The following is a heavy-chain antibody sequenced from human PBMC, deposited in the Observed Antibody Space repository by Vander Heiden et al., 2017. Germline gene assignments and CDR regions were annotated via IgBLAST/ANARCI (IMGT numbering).Heavy chain of an antibody. Sequence: QVQLVQSGAEVKKPGASVKVSGKSSGYSFTSYYMHWVRQAPGQGREWMGIINPSGGSTSYAQKFQGRVTMTRDTSTSTVYMELSSLRSEDTAVYYCASTIVGATPGAFDIWGQGTMVTVSS. V-gene: IGHV1-46*01. CDR2: INPSGGST. D-gene: IGHD1-26*01. J-gene: IGHJ3*02. CDR3: ASTIVGATPGAFDI. CDR1: GYSFTSYY.